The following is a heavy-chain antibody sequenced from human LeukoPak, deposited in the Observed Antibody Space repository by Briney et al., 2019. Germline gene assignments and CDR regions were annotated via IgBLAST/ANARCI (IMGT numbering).Heavy chain of an antibody. CDR2: ISWNSGNI. J-gene: IGHJ3*02. Sequence: GGSLRLSCAASGFIFDDYAMHWVRQVPGRGLEWVSGISWNSGNIGYADSVKGRFTISRDNAKNSLYLQMNSLRAEDTALYYCAKGHIAVAGIDAFDMWGQGTMVTVSS. CDR1: GFIFDDYA. D-gene: IGHD6-19*01. V-gene: IGHV3-9*01. CDR3: AKGHIAVAGIDAFDM.